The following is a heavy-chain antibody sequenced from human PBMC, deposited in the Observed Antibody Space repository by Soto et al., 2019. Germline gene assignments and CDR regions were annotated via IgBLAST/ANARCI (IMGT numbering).Heavy chain of an antibody. Sequence: EEQLVESGGGLVQPGGSLRLSCAASGFTFSSYWMQWVRQAPGKGLVWVSRINPGGSITAYADSVKGRFTISRDNAKNTRYLQKNTLRGDDTAVYYCARVPTGKYGVWNYWGQGTLVTVSS. J-gene: IGHJ4*02. CDR2: INPGGSIT. D-gene: IGHD2-8*01. CDR1: GFTFSSYW. V-gene: IGHV3-74*01. CDR3: ARVPTGKYGVWNY.